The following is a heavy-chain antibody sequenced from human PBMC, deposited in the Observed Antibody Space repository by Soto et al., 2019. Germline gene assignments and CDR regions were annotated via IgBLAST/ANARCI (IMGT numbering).Heavy chain of an antibody. V-gene: IGHV4-39*01. Sequence: PSETLYLTCTVSGGSISGSNYYWAWIRQPPGKGLEWIGNIYYTEGTYYNPSLKSRVTISVDTPKNQVSLQLFSVTAADTAVYYCVSAAKWELLFDYWGQGTLVTVSS. CDR3: VSAAKWELLFDY. CDR2: IYYTEGT. D-gene: IGHD1-26*01. CDR1: GGSISGSNYY. J-gene: IGHJ4*02.